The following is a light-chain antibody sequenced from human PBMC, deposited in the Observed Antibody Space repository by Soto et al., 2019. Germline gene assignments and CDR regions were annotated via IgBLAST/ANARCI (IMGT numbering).Light chain of an antibody. CDR3: QNYNDYSRT. J-gene: IGKJ1*01. CDR2: GAS. V-gene: IGKV3D-15*01. CDR1: QPIAIK. Sequence: TQSPALLSVSPGETATLSCKASQPIAIKLAWYQQSPGQTPRLLIYGASTRASGVPDRFSGSGSGTDFTLTITSPQPEDFATYYCQNYNDYSRTFGQGTKVEI.